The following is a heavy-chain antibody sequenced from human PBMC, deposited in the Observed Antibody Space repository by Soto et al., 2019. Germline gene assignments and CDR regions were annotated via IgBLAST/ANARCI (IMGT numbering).Heavy chain of an antibody. Sequence: EVQLVESGGGLVKPGGSLRLSCAASGFTFSSYSMNWVRQAPGKGLEWVSSISSSSSYIYYADSVKGRFTISRDNAKNSLYLQMNSLRAEDTAVYYCARVAAAGNYYYYGMDVWGQGTTVTVSS. CDR2: ISSSSSYI. CDR3: ARVAAAGNYYYYGMDV. J-gene: IGHJ6*02. CDR1: GFTFSSYS. V-gene: IGHV3-21*01. D-gene: IGHD6-13*01.